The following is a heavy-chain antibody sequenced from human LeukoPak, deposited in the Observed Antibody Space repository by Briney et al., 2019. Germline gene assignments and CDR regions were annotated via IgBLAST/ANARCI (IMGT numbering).Heavy chain of an antibody. V-gene: IGHV4-34*01. D-gene: IGHD3-22*01. CDR1: GGSLSDYY. CDR2: INHSGST. J-gene: IGHJ4*02. Sequence: SETLSLTCAVYGGSLSDYYWSWIRQPPGKGLEWIGEINHSGSTNYNPSLKSRVTISVDTSKNQFSLRLSSVTAADTAVYYCAGSSYIGLDFWGQGTLVTVSS. CDR3: AGSSYIGLDF.